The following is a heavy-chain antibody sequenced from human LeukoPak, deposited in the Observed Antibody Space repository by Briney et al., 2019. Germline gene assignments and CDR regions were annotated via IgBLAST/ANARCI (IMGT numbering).Heavy chain of an antibody. Sequence: PSETLSLTCAVYGGSFSGYYWSWIRQPPGKGLEWIGEINHSGSTNYNPSLKSRVTISVDTPKNQFSLKLSSVTAADTAVYYCARWANDYGDYADYYYYGMDVWGQGTTVTVSS. CDR3: ARWANDYGDYADYYYYGMDV. CDR2: INHSGST. J-gene: IGHJ6*02. V-gene: IGHV4-34*01. CDR1: GGSFSGYY. D-gene: IGHD4-17*01.